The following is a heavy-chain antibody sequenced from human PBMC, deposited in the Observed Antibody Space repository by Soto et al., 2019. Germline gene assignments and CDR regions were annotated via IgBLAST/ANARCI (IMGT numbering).Heavy chain of an antibody. J-gene: IGHJ4*02. CDR3: VTLQFSRWFY. D-gene: IGHD3-3*01. CDR2: TKHKAASYTT. Sequence: WGSLRLSCAASGFTLSDHFMEWVRQAPGKGLEWVGRTKHKAASYTTDYAASVNGRFTISRDDSENSLYLQMNSLKTEDTAMYYCVTLQFSRWFYWGLGTLVTVSS. V-gene: IGHV3-72*01. CDR1: GFTLSDHF.